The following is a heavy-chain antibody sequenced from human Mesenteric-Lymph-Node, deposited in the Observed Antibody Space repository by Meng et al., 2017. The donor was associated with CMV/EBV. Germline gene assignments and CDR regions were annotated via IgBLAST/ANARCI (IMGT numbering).Heavy chain of an antibody. Sequence: GGSLRLSCTVSGFTFSSAWMSWVRQAPGKGLEWVANIKEDGSQTFYVDSVKGRFTISRDNARNSLYLQMNSLRAEDTAVYYCARDPQGARPEYYNYAFDVWGQGTTVTVSS. D-gene: IGHD6-6*01. CDR2: IKEDGSQT. V-gene: IGHV3-7*01. CDR1: GFTFSSAW. CDR3: ARDPQGARPEYYNYAFDV. J-gene: IGHJ6*02.